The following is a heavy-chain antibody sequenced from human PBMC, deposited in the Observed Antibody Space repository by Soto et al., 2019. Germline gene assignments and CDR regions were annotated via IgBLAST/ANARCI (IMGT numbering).Heavy chain of an antibody. D-gene: IGHD3-10*01. CDR2: LDGAGGST. CDR3: AAPRDQYGSGVSWFTYGMDI. CDR1: GFTFSDYA. Sequence: GGSLRLSCLASGFTFSDYAMTWVRHVPGRGLEWVASLDGAGGSTYYADSVRGRFTISRDNSQNTLFLQMKRLTVDDTAIYYCAAPRDQYGSGVSWFTYGMDIWGQGTTVTVSS. J-gene: IGHJ6*01. V-gene: IGHV3-23*01.